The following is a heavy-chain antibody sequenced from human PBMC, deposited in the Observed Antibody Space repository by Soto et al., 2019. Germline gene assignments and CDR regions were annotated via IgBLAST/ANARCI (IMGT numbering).Heavy chain of an antibody. CDR1: GFTFSRYG. J-gene: IGHJ4*02. Sequence: QVQLVESGGGVVQSGRSLRLSCAASGFTFSRYGFHWVRQAPGKGLEWVALIWSDGSNKYYTESVKGRFNISRDDSKNTLYLEMDSLRAEDTAVYYCAREENRGGFDYWGQGTLVTVSS. CDR3: AREENRGGFDY. V-gene: IGHV3-33*01. D-gene: IGHD3-16*01. CDR2: IWSDGSNK.